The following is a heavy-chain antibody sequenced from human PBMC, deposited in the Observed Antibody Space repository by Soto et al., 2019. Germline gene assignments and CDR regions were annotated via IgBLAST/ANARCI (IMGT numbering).Heavy chain of an antibody. CDR1: GGSISSYY. CDR2: INHSGST. Sequence: SETLSLTCTVSGGSISSYYWSWIRKPPGKGLEWIGEINHSGSTNYNPSLKSRVTISVDTSKNQFSLKLSSVTAADTAVYYCARGYRRRYYDSSGYYYFDYWGQGTLVTVSS. J-gene: IGHJ4*02. CDR3: ARGYRRRYYDSSGYYYFDY. V-gene: IGHV4-59*12. D-gene: IGHD3-22*01.